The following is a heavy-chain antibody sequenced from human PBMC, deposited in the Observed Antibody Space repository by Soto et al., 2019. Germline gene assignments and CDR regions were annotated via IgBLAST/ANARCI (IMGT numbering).Heavy chain of an antibody. D-gene: IGHD2-15*01. V-gene: IGHV1-2*02. CDR1: GYTFTDYY. Sequence: GASVKVSCKTSGYTFTDYYTHWVRQAPGQGLEWMGWMNPKSGGADFAQKFQGRVTLTRDTSIGTAYIEVNSLTSDDTAVYFCTRENIENSDRLYAAFDIWGQGTTVTVS. J-gene: IGHJ3*02. CDR3: TRENIENSDRLYAAFDI. CDR2: MNPKSGGA.